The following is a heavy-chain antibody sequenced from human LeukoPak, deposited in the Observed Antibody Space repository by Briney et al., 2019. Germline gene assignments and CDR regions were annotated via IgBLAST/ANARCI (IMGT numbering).Heavy chain of an antibody. CDR1: AGSLTGYY. CDR3: AREEFLHEIDSSGYFVY. Sequence: SETLSLTCTVSAGSLTGYYWNWIRQPAGQGLEWLGRVYSSGVGNYNPSLTSRVTMSVATSKNQFSLKLTSLTAADTAVYYCAREEFLHEIDSSGYFVYWGQGTLVTVSS. CDR2: VYSSGVG. D-gene: IGHD3-22*01. J-gene: IGHJ4*02. V-gene: IGHV4-4*07.